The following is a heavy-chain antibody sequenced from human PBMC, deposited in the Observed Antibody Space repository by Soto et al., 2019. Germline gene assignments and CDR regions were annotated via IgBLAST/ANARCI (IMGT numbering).Heavy chain of an antibody. Sequence: QEQLVQSGAEVKKPGASVKVSCQAFGYTFTDYDINWVRQATGQGLEWLGWMNPKSGNTGYSQKFQGRVTMTRDTTIRTAYMELSSMRYEDTSIYYCVRPMVLGVIGPWGQGTRVTVSS. CDR2: MNPKSGNT. J-gene: IGHJ4*02. CDR1: GYTFTDYD. CDR3: VRPMVLGVIGP. V-gene: IGHV1-8*01. D-gene: IGHD3-10*01.